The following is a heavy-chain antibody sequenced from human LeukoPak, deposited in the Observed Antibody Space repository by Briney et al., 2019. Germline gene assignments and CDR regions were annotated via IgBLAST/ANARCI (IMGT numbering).Heavy chain of an antibody. CDR2: ISGSGGST. CDR3: AKDGDRYSIYYFDY. CDR1: GFTFSSYA. Sequence: GGSLRLSCAASGFTFSSYAMSWVRQAPGKGLEWVSAISGSGGSTYYADSVKGRFTISRDNSMNTLYLQMNSLRAEDTAVYYCAKDGDRYSIYYFDYWGQGTLVTVSA. J-gene: IGHJ4*02. D-gene: IGHD4-11*01. V-gene: IGHV3-23*01.